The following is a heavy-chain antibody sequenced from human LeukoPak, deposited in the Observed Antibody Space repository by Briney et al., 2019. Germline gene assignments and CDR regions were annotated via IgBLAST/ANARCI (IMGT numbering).Heavy chain of an antibody. Sequence: ASVKVSCKTSGYTFTTYGLSWVRQAPGQGLEGMGWISAYNGNTKYAQKVQGRVTMTRDTSTNTAYMELRSLRFDDTAVYYCVREGGDSSGYYFLYWGQGTPVTVSS. CDR1: GYTFTTYG. J-gene: IGHJ4*02. D-gene: IGHD3-22*01. CDR3: VREGGDSSGYYFLY. CDR2: ISAYNGNT. V-gene: IGHV1-18*01.